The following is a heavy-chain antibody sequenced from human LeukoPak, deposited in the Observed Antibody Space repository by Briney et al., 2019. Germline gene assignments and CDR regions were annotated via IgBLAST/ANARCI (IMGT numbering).Heavy chain of an antibody. J-gene: IGHJ4*02. Sequence: GGSLRLSCAASGFTFSNYAMSWVRQAPGKGLEWVSSIGGSGDKTYYADSVKGRFTISRDNSKNTLYLQMNSLRAEDTAVYYCARVRSYYYDSSGKGAYYFDYWGQGTLVTVSS. CDR3: ARVRSYYYDSSGKGAYYFDY. CDR2: IGGSGDKT. CDR1: GFTFSNYA. D-gene: IGHD3-22*01. V-gene: IGHV3-23*01.